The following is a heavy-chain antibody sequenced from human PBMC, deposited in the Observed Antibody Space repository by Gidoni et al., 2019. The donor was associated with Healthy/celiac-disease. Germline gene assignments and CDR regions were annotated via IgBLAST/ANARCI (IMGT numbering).Heavy chain of an antibody. CDR1: GFTFSSYS. CDR2: ISSGRSYI. V-gene: IGHV3-21*01. Sequence: EVQLVESGGGLVKPGGSLRPSCAASGFTFSSYSMNCARQAPGKGLEWDSSISSGRSYICYAGSMKGRFTISRDNAKNSLYLQMNSLRAEDTAVYYCARDPAYCGGDCYPSSYWYFDLWGRGTLVTVSS. D-gene: IGHD2-21*01. CDR3: ARDPAYCGGDCYPSSYWYFDL. J-gene: IGHJ2*01.